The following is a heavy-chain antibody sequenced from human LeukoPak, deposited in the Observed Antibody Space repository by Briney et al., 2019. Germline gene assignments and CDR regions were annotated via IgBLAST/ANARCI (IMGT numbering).Heavy chain of an antibody. CDR1: GGSFSGYY. V-gene: IGHV4-34*01. D-gene: IGHD5-24*01. CDR2: INHNGST. CDR3: ERGRRDGYNPASRRGAFDM. J-gene: IGHJ3*02. Sequence: SATLSLTCAAYGGSFSGYYWSWILQPPAKGLQWIVEINHNGSTNYNPPPKSRVTISVDTSKNHSSLKLRSVTAADTAVYYCERGRRDGYNPASRRGAFDMWGQGTMVTVSS.